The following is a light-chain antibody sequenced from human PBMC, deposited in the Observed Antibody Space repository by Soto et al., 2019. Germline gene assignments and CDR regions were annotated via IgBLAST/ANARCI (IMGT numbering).Light chain of an antibody. J-gene: IGKJ5*01. CDR1: QSVSSY. Sequence: EIVLTQSPATLSLSPWEIATLSCSVSQSVSSYLAWYQQRPGQAPRLLIYDASNRATGIPDRFSGSGSGTDFTLTISRLEPEDFAVYYCQQYGRSPSITFGQGTRLEIK. V-gene: IGKV3-20*01. CDR2: DAS. CDR3: QQYGRSPSIT.